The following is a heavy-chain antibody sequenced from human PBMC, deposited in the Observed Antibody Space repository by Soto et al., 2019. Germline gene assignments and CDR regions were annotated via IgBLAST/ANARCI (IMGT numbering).Heavy chain of an antibody. CDR2: IYPGDSDT. CDR3: SRSVVVAATRGNWFDS. Sequence: GESLKISCKGSGYSFTSYWIGWVRQMPGKGLEWMGIIYPGDSDTRYSPSFQGQVTISADKSISTAYLQWSSLKASDTAMYYCSRSVVVAATRGNWFDSWGQGTLVTVSS. D-gene: IGHD2-15*01. J-gene: IGHJ5*01. V-gene: IGHV5-51*01. CDR1: GYSFTSYW.